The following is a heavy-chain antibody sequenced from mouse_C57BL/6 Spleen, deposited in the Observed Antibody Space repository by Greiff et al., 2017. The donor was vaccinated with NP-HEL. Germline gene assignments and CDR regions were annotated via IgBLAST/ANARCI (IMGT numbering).Heavy chain of an antibody. CDR3: ARQRGYDYDYWYFDV. CDR1: GFTFSDYY. V-gene: IGHV5-12*01. D-gene: IGHD2-4*01. Sequence: DVHLVESGGGLVQPGGSLKLSCAASGFTFSDYYMYWVRQTPEKRLEWVAYISNGGGSTYYPDTVKGRFTISRDNAKNTLYLQMSRLKSEDTAMYYCARQRGYDYDYWYFDVWGTGTTVTVSS. J-gene: IGHJ1*03. CDR2: ISNGGGST.